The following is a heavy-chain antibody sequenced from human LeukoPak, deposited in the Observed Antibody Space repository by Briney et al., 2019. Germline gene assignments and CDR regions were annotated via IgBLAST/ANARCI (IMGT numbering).Heavy chain of an antibody. CDR2: IYYSGST. Sequence: SETLSLTCTVSGGAITGYYWSWIRQPPGKGLEWIGYIYYSGSTNYNPSPKSRVTMSVDTSKKQFSLKLSSVTAADTAVYYCARGRPPHDYGTLFDYWGQGTLVTVSS. CDR3: ARGRPPHDYGTLFDY. J-gene: IGHJ4*02. D-gene: IGHD4-17*01. V-gene: IGHV4-59*01. CDR1: GGAITGYY.